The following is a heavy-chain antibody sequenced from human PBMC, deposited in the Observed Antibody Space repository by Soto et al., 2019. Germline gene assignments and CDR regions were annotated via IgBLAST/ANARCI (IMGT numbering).Heavy chain of an antibody. CDR3: AKSRDAYNFYFDYGRDV. CDR2: ILYDGSNK. D-gene: IGHD1-1*01. CDR1: GFTFSTYG. Sequence: QVQLVESGGGVVQPGTSLRLSCAASGFTFSTYGMHWVRQTPGQGLEWVALILYDGSNKYYADSVKGRFTISRDNSKNTLYLQVSSLRAEDTAVYYCAKSRDAYNFYFDYGRDVWGQGTSVTVSS. V-gene: IGHV3-30*18. J-gene: IGHJ6*02.